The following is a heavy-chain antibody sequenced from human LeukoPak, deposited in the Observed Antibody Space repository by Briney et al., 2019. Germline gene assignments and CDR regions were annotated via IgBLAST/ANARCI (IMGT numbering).Heavy chain of an antibody. Sequence: PGRSLRLSCAASRFNFNSYAMHWVRQAPGKGLEWVANIKEDGSEKYYVDSVKGRFTISRDNAKNSLYLQMNSLRAEDTAVYYCARGGYSSSWYISRDYWGQGTLVTVSS. CDR2: IKEDGSEK. D-gene: IGHD6-13*01. CDR3: ARGGYSSSWYISRDY. CDR1: RFNFNSYA. V-gene: IGHV3-7*01. J-gene: IGHJ4*02.